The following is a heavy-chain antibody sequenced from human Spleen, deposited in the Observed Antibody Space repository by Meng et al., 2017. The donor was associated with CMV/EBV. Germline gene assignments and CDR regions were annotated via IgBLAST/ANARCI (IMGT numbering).Heavy chain of an antibody. CDR1: GFAFNVNA. CDR2: FGGTGGDI. D-gene: IGHD3-10*01. Sequence: GESLKISCAASGFAFNVNAMAWVRQAPGKGLEWVAAFGGTGGDINYADSVKGRFTISRDNSKNTLYLQMNSLRAEDTAVYYCARDLRITMVRGVIYYYYGMDVWGQGTTVTVSS. J-gene: IGHJ6*02. CDR3: ARDLRITMVRGVIYYYYGMDV. V-gene: IGHV3-23*01.